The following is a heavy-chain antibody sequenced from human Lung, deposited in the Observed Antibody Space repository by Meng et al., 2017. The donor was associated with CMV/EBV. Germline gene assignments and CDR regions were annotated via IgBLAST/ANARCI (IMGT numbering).Heavy chain of an antibody. D-gene: IGHD1-26*01. J-gene: IGHJ3*02. CDR1: GFTFSSFA. CDR3: ARDKGGKHAFDI. V-gene: IGHV3-30-3*01. CDR2: ISYDGSNQ. Sequence: GGSLRLXCAASGFTFSSFAMYWVRQAPGKGLEWVAVISYDGSNQYYADSVKDRFTISRADYKNTLYLQMNSLRVEDTAVYYCARDKGGKHAFDIWGQGTMVTVSS.